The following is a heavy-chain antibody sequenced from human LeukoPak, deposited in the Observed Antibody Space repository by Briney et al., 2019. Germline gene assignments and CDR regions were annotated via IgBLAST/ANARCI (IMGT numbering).Heavy chain of an antibody. Sequence: GGSLRLSCAASGFTFSSYWMHWVRQAPGKGLVWVSRINRDGSNTDYADSVRGRFTISRDNAKNTLYLQLNGLRAEDTAVYYCARDIETAAIDYWGRGTLVTVSS. CDR3: ARDIETAAIDY. J-gene: IGHJ4*02. CDR2: INRDGSNT. CDR1: GFTFSSYW. V-gene: IGHV3-74*01. D-gene: IGHD6-13*01.